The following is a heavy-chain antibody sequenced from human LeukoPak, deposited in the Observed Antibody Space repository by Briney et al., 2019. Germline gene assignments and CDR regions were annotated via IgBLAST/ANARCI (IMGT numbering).Heavy chain of an antibody. D-gene: IGHD6-19*01. CDR3: ARDFIAVAGQGY. CDR2: ISAYNVNT. Sequence: GASVKVSCKASGYTFTSYGISWVRQAPGQGLEWMGWISAYNVNTNYAQKLQGRVTMTTDTSTSTDYMKLRSLRSDDTAVYYCARDFIAVAGQGYWGQGTLVTVSS. CDR1: GYTFTSYG. J-gene: IGHJ4*02. V-gene: IGHV1-18*01.